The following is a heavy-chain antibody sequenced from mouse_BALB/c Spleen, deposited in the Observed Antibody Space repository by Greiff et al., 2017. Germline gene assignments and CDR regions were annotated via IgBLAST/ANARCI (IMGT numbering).Heavy chain of an antibody. D-gene: IGHD2-14*01. J-gene: IGHJ1*01. Sequence: QVQLKESAAELARPGASVKMSCKASGYTFTSYTMHWVKQRPGQGLEWIGYINPSSGYTEYNQKFKDKTTLTADKSSSTAYMQLSSLTSEDSAVYYCARTYYRYDYYWYFDVWGAGTTVTVSS. V-gene: IGHV1-4*02. CDR1: GYTFTSYT. CDR2: INPSSGYT. CDR3: ARTYYRYDYYWYFDV.